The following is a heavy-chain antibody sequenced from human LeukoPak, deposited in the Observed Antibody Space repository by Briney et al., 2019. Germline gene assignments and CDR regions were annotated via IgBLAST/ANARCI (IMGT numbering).Heavy chain of an antibody. D-gene: IGHD5-24*01. CDR2: IYPGDSDT. V-gene: IGHV5-51*07. J-gene: IGHJ6*02. CDR3: ARLAEMATIWMDV. CDR1: GYSFTSYC. Sequence: GESLKISCKGSGYSFTSYCIGWVHQMPGKVEEWMGIIYPGDSDTRHSPSLQGQLTISVDKSISTAHLQWSSLNASDTAMYYCARLAEMATIWMDVWGQGTTVTVSS.